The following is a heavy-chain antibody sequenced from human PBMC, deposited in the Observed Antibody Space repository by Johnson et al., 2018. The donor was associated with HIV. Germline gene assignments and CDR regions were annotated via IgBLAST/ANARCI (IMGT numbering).Heavy chain of an antibody. V-gene: IGHV3-15*01. CDR2: IKSKTDGETT. CDR1: GFTFSSYG. CDR3: TTDKQLWLTVDI. D-gene: IGHD5-18*01. J-gene: IGHJ3*02. Sequence: EMQLVESGGGVVQPGRSLRLSCAASGFTFSSYGVHWVRQSPGKGLEWVGRIKSKTDGETTDYAAPVKGRFSISRDDSKNTLYVQMNSLKTEDTAVYYCTTDKQLWLTVDIWGQGTMVTVSS.